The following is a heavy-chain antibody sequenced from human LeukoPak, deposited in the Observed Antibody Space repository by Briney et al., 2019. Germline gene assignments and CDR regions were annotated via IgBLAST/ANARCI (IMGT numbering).Heavy chain of an antibody. CDR2: IYSGGST. J-gene: IGHJ6*02. D-gene: IGHD2-2*01. Sequence: GGSLRLSCAASGFTFTTYWMTWVRQAPGKGLEWVSVIYSGGSTYYADSVKGRFTISRDNSKNTLYLQMNSLRAEDTAVYYCARDPAYCSSTSCHYYYGMDVWGQGTTVTVSS. CDR3: ARDPAYCSSTSCHYYYGMDV. CDR1: GFTFTTYW. V-gene: IGHV3-66*01.